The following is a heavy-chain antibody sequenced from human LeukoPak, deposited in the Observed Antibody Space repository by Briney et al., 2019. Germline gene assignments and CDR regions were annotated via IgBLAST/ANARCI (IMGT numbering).Heavy chain of an antibody. CDR2: INHSGST. Sequence: SETLSLTCAVYGGSFSGYYWSWIRQPPGKGLEWIGEINHSGSTNYNPSLKSRVTISVDTSKNQFSLKLSSVTAADTAVYYCATPTRGYWGQGTLVTVSS. CDR3: ATPTRGY. J-gene: IGHJ4*02. D-gene: IGHD1-1*01. CDR1: GGSFSGYY. V-gene: IGHV4-34*01.